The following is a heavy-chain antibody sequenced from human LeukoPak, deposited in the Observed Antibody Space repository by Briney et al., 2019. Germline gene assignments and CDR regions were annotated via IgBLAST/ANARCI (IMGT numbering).Heavy chain of an antibody. D-gene: IGHD4-17*01. J-gene: IGHJ6*02. CDR1: GYTFTGYY. V-gene: IGHV1-2*02. Sequence: ASVKVSCKASGYTFTGYYMHWVRPALGQGLEWMGWINPNTGVTNYAQKFQGRVTLTRDTSIITAYMELTRLRSDDTAMYYCARDRTTVTTGYYGMDVWGQGTTLTVSS. CDR2: INPNTGVT. CDR3: ARDRTTVTTGYYGMDV.